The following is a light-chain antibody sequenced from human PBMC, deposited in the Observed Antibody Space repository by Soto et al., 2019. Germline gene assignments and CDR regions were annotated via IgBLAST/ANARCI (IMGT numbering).Light chain of an antibody. CDR1: QPISGY. J-gene: IGKJ5*01. Sequence: DTQTTEPPSSLYAHIGLIEILICPSSQPISGYLNWYQKKPGKDPKSLIHDASSLQSGVPSRFSGSGSGTDFSLTISNLQTEDFATYYCQQGQSTPIIFGQGTRVEIK. CDR3: QQGQSTPII. V-gene: IGKV1-39*01. CDR2: DAS.